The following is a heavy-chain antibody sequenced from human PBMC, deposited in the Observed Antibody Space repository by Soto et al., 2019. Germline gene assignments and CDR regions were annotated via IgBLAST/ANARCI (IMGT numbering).Heavy chain of an antibody. CDR3: VKVRIDRYYGGDV. J-gene: IGHJ6*02. D-gene: IGHD2-21*01. CDR2: INGFGGNS. V-gene: IGHV3-23*01. CDR1: VSRFTRTA. Sequence: PGGSPCLSCVCTVSRFTRTAMVWIRQPPGMGLDWVSSINGFGGNSYLAESVEGRFIISRDNSKNAMYLQMNSLRDEDTDVYYGVKVRIDRYYGGDVWGQGTTVS.